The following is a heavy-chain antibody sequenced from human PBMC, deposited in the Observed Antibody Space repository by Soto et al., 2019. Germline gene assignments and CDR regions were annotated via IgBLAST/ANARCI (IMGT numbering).Heavy chain of an antibody. Sequence: ASVKVSCKASGYTFTSYYMHWVRQAPGQGLEWMGIINPSGGSTSYAQKFQGRVTMTRDTSTSTVYMELSILRSEDTAVYYCAVIAEYCSSTSCYRFDPWGQGTLVTVSS. CDR1: GYTFTSYY. D-gene: IGHD2-2*01. J-gene: IGHJ5*02. CDR3: AVIAEYCSSTSCYRFDP. CDR2: INPSGGST. V-gene: IGHV1-46*01.